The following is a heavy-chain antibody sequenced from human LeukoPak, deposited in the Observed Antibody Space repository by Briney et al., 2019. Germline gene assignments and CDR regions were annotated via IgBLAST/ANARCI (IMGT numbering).Heavy chain of an antibody. Sequence: PSETLSLTRTVSGGSISSYYWSWIRQPPGKGLEWIGYIYYSGSTNYNPSLKSRVTISLDTSKNQFSLKLSSVTAADTAVYYCATSSSSWYKEFDYWGQGALVTVSS. CDR2: IYYSGST. CDR1: GGSISSYY. V-gene: IGHV4-59*01. J-gene: IGHJ4*02. D-gene: IGHD6-13*01. CDR3: ATSSSSWYKEFDY.